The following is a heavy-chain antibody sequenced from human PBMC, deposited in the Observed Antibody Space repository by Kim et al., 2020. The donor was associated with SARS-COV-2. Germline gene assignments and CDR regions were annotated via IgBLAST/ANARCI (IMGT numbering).Heavy chain of an antibody. V-gene: IGHV3-11*05. Sequence: GGSLRLSCAASGFTFSDYYMSWIRQAPGKGLEWVSYISSSSSYTNYADSVKGRFTISRDNAKNSLYLQMNSLRAEDTAVYYCAREGYSSGWYDYYGMDVWGQGTTVTVSS. CDR1: GFTFSDYY. D-gene: IGHD6-19*01. CDR2: ISSSSSYT. J-gene: IGHJ6*02. CDR3: AREGYSSGWYDYYGMDV.